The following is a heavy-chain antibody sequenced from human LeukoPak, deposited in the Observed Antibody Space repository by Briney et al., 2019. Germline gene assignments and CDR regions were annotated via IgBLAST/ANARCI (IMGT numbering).Heavy chain of an antibody. J-gene: IGHJ4*02. Sequence: ASVKVSCKASGYTFTSYGISWVRQAPGQGLEWMGWISAYNGNTNYAQKLQGRVTMTTDTSTSIAYMELRSLRSDDTAVYYCARVVSGWYYFDYWGQGTLVTVSS. CDR1: GYTFTSYG. CDR2: ISAYNGNT. V-gene: IGHV1-18*01. CDR3: ARVVSGWYYFDY. D-gene: IGHD6-19*01.